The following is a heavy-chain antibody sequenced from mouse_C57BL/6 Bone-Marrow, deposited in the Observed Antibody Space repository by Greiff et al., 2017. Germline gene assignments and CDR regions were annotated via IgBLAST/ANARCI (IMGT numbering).Heavy chain of an antibody. V-gene: IGHV1-19*01. D-gene: IGHD2-2*01. CDR3: AGLRRDY. CDR2: INPYNGGT. Sequence: VQLQQSGPVLVKPGASVKMSCKASGYTFTDYYMNWVKQSHGKSLEWIGDINPYNGGTSYNQKFKGKGTLTVDKSSSTAYMEHNGLTSYDSAVYYCAGLRRDYWGQGTTLTVSS. J-gene: IGHJ2*01. CDR1: GYTFTDYY.